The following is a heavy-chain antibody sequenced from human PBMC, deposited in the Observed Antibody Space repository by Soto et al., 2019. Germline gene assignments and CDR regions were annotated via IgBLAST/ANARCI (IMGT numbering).Heavy chain of an antibody. J-gene: IGHJ6*02. CDR2: IWYDGSNK. CDR3: AREGGLLWFGGLYNYDGMDV. D-gene: IGHD3-10*01. Sequence: QVQLVESGGGVVQPGRSLRLSCAASGFTFSSYGMHWVRQAPGKGLEWVAVIWYDGSNKYYADSVKGRFTISRDNSKNALYRQKSSLRAENTAVYYCAREGGLLWFGGLYNYDGMDVWGQGTTVTVSS. CDR1: GFTFSSYG. V-gene: IGHV3-33*01.